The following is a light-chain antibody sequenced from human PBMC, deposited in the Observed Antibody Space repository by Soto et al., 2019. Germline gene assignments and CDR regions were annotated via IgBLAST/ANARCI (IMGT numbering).Light chain of an antibody. Sequence: DIQITQSPSSLSASVGDRVTITCRASQGITNYLAWYQRKPGKVPKLLIYAASTLQSGVPSRFSGSGSGTDFTLTISSLQPEDVATYYCQNYKSALRITFGQGTLLEIK. J-gene: IGKJ5*01. CDR3: QNYKSALRIT. CDR2: AAS. V-gene: IGKV1-27*01. CDR1: QGITNY.